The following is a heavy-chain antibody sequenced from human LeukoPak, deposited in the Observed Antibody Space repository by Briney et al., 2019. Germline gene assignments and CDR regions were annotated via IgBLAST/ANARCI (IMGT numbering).Heavy chain of an antibody. CDR3: ARASDSSGFFDY. CDR2: ISYDGSNK. D-gene: IGHD3-22*01. V-gene: IGHV3-30-3*01. J-gene: IGHJ4*02. Sequence: GGSLRLFCAASGFTFSSYAMHWVRQAPGKGLEWVAVISYDGSNKYYADSVKGRFTISRDNSKNTLYLQMNSLRAEDTAVYYCARASDSSGFFDYWGQGTLVTVSS. CDR1: GFTFSSYA.